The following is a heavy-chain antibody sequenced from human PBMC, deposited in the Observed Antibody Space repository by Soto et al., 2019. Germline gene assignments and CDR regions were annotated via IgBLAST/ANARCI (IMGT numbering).Heavy chain of an antibody. J-gene: IGHJ4*02. CDR3: AREISNYCSSTSCYSFDY. CDR2: ISSNGGST. V-gene: IGHV3-64*01. CDR1: GSTFSSYA. D-gene: IGHD2-2*01. Sequence: GGSLRLSCAASGSTFSSYAMHWVRQAPGKGLEYVSAISSNGGSTYYANSVKGRFTISRDNSKNTLYLQMGSLRAEDMAVYYCAREISNYCSSTSCYSFDYWGQGTLVTVSS.